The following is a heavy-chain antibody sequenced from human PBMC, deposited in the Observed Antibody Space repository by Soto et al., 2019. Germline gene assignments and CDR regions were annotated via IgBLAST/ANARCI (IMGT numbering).Heavy chain of an antibody. J-gene: IGHJ5*02. D-gene: IGHD3-10*01. CDR2: IYYSGST. V-gene: IGHV4-31*03. Sequence: PSETLSLTCTVSGGSISSGGYYWSWIRQHPGKGLEWIGYIYYSGSTYYNPSLKSRVTISVDTSKNQFSLKLSSVTAADTAVYYCARDLGMYYYGSGSYSGNWFDPWGQGTLVTVSS. CDR3: ARDLGMYYYGSGSYSGNWFDP. CDR1: GGSISSGGYY.